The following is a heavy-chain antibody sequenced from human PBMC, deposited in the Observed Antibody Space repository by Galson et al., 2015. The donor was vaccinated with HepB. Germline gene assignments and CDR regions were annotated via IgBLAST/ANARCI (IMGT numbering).Heavy chain of an antibody. D-gene: IGHD1-26*01. Sequence: SVKVSCKASGGTFSSYAISWVRQAPGQGLEWMGGITPIFNRAKYAQKFQGRVTITADESTSTAYMELNSLRFDDTAVYYCARGGSGSYYVDAFDIWGQGTMVTVSS. V-gene: IGHV1-69*13. CDR2: ITPIFNRA. CDR3: ARGGSGSYYVDAFDI. CDR1: GGTFSSYA. J-gene: IGHJ3*02.